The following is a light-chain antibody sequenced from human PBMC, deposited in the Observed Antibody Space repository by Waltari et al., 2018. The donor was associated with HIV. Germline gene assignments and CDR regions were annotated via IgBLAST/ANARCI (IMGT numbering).Light chain of an antibody. CDR1: QSLQHGDGKTY. CDR3: MQSVQLPLT. Sequence: IVMTQSPVSLSVTPGQPASISCKSRQSLQHGDGKTYLYWYRQKPGQPPQLLIYEVSSRFSRVPDRFSGGGSGTDFSLTISRVEAEDVGIYYCMQSVQLPLTFGGGTKVEIK. J-gene: IGKJ4*01. V-gene: IGKV2D-29*01. CDR2: EVS.